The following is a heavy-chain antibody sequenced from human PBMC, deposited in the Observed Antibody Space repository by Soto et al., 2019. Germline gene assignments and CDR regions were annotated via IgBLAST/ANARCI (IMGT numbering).Heavy chain of an antibody. D-gene: IGHD3-16*01. V-gene: IGHV1-18*01. CDR1: GYTFTVYG. J-gene: IGHJ4*02. Sequence: QVQLVQSGAEVKKPGASVKVSCKASGYTFTVYGVSWVRQAPGQGLQWMGWISAYNGNTHYAQKLQGRVTVTTDTSTSTAYMELRSLRSDDTAVYYCARESSRRGLDYWGQGTLVTVSS. CDR3: ARESSRRGLDY. CDR2: ISAYNGNT.